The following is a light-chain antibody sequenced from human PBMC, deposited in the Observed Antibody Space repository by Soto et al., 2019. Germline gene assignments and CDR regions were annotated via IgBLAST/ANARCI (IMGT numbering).Light chain of an antibody. CDR1: QNIITW. Sequence: DIQMTQSPSTLSASVGDRVTITCRASQNIITWLAWYQQKPGKVPKLLIYAASTLQSGVPSRFSGSGSGTDFTLTISSLQPEDVATYYCQKYNSAPLTFGGGTKVDI. CDR3: QKYNSAPLT. V-gene: IGKV1-27*01. CDR2: AAS. J-gene: IGKJ4*01.